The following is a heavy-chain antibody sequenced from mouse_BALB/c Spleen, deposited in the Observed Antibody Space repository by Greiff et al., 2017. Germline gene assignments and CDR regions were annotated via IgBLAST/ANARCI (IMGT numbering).Heavy chain of an antibody. D-gene: IGHD3-2*01. Sequence: VQLQQSGAELVKPGASVKLSCTASGFNIKDTYMHWVKQRPEQGLEWIGRIDPANGNTKYDPKFQGKATITADTSSNTAYLQLSSLTSEDTAVYYCARSRETARAFAYWGQGTLVTVSA. CDR1: GFNIKDTY. CDR2: IDPANGNT. CDR3: ARSRETARAFAY. J-gene: IGHJ3*01. V-gene: IGHV14-3*02.